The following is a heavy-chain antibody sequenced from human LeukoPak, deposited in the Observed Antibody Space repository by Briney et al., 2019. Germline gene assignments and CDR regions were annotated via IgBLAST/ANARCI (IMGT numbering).Heavy chain of an antibody. V-gene: IGHV4-30-4*01. CDR3: AILRYPSGMDV. Sequence: SETLSLTCTVSGGSISSGDYYWSWIRQPPGKGLEWIGYIYYSGSTYYNPSLKSRVTISADTSKNQFSLKLSSVTAADTAVYYCAILRYPSGMDVWGQGTTVTVSS. D-gene: IGHD1-14*01. J-gene: IGHJ6*02. CDR1: GGSISSGDYY. CDR2: IYYSGST.